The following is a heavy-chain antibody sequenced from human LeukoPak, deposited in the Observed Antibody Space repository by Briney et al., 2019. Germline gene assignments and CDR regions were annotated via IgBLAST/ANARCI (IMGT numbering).Heavy chain of an antibody. D-gene: IGHD3-16*01. Sequence: PSETLSLTCAVYGRSFSGYHWTWIRQPPGKGLEWIGEINQGGDTNYNSSLKSRVAISLDTSTNHLSLNLSSVAAADTAVYFCAGRLGGYSNFDYWGRGTLVTVSS. CDR2: INQGGDT. CDR3: AGRLGGYSNFDY. CDR1: GRSFSGYH. V-gene: IGHV4-34*01. J-gene: IGHJ4*02.